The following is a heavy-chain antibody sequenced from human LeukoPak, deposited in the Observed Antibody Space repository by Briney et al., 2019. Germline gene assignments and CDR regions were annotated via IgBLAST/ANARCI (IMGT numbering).Heavy chain of an antibody. D-gene: IGHD5-18*01. J-gene: IGHJ4*02. CDR2: IYYSGST. V-gene: IGHV4-59*01. CDR1: GGSFSGYY. CDR3: AASGYSYGVDY. Sequence: PSETLSLTCAVYGGSFSGYYWSWIRQPPGKGLEWIGYIYYSGSTNYNPSLKSRVTISVDTSKNQFSLKLSSVTAADTAVYYCAASGYSYGVDYWGQGTLVTVSS.